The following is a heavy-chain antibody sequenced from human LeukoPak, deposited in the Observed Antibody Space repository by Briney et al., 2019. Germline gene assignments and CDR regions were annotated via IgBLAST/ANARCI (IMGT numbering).Heavy chain of an antibody. Sequence: GAAVKVSCKASGYTFTSYGISWVRQAPGQGLEWMGWISAYNGSTNYAQKLQGRVTMTTDTSTSTAYMELRSLRSDDTAVYYCARERFPYYYDSSGYYRAPLDYWGQGTLVTVSS. J-gene: IGHJ4*02. V-gene: IGHV1-18*01. D-gene: IGHD3-22*01. CDR3: ARERFPYYYDSSGYYRAPLDY. CDR1: GYTFTSYG. CDR2: ISAYNGST.